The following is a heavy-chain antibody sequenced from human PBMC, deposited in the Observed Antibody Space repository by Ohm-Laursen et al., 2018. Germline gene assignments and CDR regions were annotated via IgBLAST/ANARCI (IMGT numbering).Heavy chain of an antibody. J-gene: IGHJ4*02. V-gene: IGHV4-59*01. CDR1: GGSFSGYY. CDR2: IYYSGST. CDR3: ARDLNYDFWSYLDY. D-gene: IGHD3-3*01. Sequence: GTLSLTCAVYGGSFSGYYWSWIRQPPGKGLEWIGYIYYSGSTNYNPSLKSRVTISVDTSKNQFSLKLSSVTAADTAVYYCARDLNYDFWSYLDYWGQGTLVTVSS.